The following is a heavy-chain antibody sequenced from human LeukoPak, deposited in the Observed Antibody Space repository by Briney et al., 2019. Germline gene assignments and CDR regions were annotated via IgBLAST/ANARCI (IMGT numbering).Heavy chain of an antibody. CDR1: GFTFDDYA. CDR2: ISWNSGSI. V-gene: IGHV3-9*01. CDR3: AKDMRANYYYSMDV. J-gene: IGHJ6*02. Sequence: GGSLRLSCAASGFTFDDYAMHWVRQAPGKGLEWVSGISWNSGSIGYADSVKGRFTISRDNAKNSLYLQMNSLRAEDTALYYCAKDMRANYYYSMDVWGQGTTVTVSS.